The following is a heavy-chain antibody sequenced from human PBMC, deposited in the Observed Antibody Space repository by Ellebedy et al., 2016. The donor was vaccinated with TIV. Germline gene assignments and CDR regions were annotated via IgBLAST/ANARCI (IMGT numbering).Heavy chain of an antibody. CDR3: RPGHYSDA. Sequence: GESLKISXAASGFSLNNSFMSWIRQAPGKGLEWVSTLTADGRSTYFADSVKGRFTISRDNSKNTVYLQMNSLRSEDTAVYYCRPGHYSDAWGQGTLVTVSS. CDR1: GFSLNNSF. J-gene: IGHJ4*02. CDR2: LTADGRST. V-gene: IGHV3-23*01.